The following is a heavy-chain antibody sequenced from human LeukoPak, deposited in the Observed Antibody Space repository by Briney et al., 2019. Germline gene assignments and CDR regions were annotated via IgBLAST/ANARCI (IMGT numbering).Heavy chain of an antibody. D-gene: IGHD2-15*01. V-gene: IGHV3-11*04. J-gene: IGHJ6*03. CDR1: GFTFSDYY. Sequence: GGSLRLSCAASGFTFSDYYMSWIRQAPGKGLEWVSYISSSGSTIYYADSVKGRFTISRDNAKNSLYLQMNSLRAEDTAVYYCAREHLGYCSGGSCYSGEVYYYYMDVWGKGTTATVSS. CDR2: ISSSGSTI. CDR3: AREHLGYCSGGSCYSGEVYYYYMDV.